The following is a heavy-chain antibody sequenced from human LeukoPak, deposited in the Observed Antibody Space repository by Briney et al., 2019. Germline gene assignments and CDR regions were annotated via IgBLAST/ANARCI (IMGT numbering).Heavy chain of an antibody. J-gene: IGHJ5*02. Sequence: GGSLRLSCAASGFTVSSNYMSWVRQAPGKGLEWVSVIYSGGSTYYADSVKGRFTISRDNSQNTLYLQMNSLRAEDTAVYYCARGSDYGDPHTWGQGTLVTVSS. CDR2: IYSGGST. D-gene: IGHD4-17*01. V-gene: IGHV3-53*01. CDR1: GFTVSSNY. CDR3: ARGSDYGDPHT.